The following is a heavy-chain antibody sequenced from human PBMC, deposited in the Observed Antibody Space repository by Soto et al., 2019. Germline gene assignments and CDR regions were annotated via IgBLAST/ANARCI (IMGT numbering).Heavy chain of an antibody. CDR3: ARGVTYYYDSSGYYPFDY. D-gene: IGHD3-22*01. J-gene: IGHJ4*02. V-gene: IGHV1-18*04. Sequence: ASVKVSCKASGYTFTSYGISWVRHAPGQALEWMGWISAYNGNTNYAQKLQGRVTMTTDTSTSRAYMELRSLRSDDTAVYYCARGVTYYYDSSGYYPFDYWGQGTRVTVSS. CDR2: ISAYNGNT. CDR1: GYTFTSYG.